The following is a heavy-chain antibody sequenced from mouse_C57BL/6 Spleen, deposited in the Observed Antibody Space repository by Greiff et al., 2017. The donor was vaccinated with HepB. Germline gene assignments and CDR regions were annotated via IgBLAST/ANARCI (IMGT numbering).Heavy chain of an antibody. J-gene: IGHJ3*01. CDR2: INPNNGGT. V-gene: IGHV1-18*01. D-gene: IGHD2-4*01. CDR3: ARRGLRRGAWFAY. CDR1: GYTFTDYN. Sequence: SGPELVKPGASVKIPCKASGYTFTDYNMDWVKQSHGKSLEWIGDINPNNGGTIYNQKFKGKATLTVDKSSSTAYMELRSLTSEDTAVYYCARRGLRRGAWFAYWGQGTLVTVSA.